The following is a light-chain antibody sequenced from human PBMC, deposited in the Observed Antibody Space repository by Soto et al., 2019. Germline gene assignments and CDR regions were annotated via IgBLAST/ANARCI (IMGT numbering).Light chain of an antibody. J-gene: IGLJ1*01. Sequence: QSALTQPASVSGSPGQWITISCTGTSSDIGTYNFVSWYQQHPSKAPKLMTYDVSNRPSGVSNRFSGSKSGNTASLTISGLQAEDEADYYCSSYTASASYVFGTGTKLTVL. CDR2: DVS. CDR1: SSDIGTYNF. CDR3: SSYTASASYV. V-gene: IGLV2-14*03.